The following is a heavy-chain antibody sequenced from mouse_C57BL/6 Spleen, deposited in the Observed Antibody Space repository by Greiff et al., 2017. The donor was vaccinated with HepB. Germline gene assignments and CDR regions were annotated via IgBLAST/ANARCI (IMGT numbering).Heavy chain of an antibody. CDR2: IDPSDSYT. D-gene: IGHD1-1*01. CDR3: ASLYYGSSPSYWYFDV. Sequence: VQLQQSGAELVRPGTSVKLSCKASGYTFTSYWMHWVKQRPGQGLEWIGVIDPSDSYTNYNQKFTGKATLTVDTSSSTAHMQLSSLTSEDSAVYYCASLYYGSSPSYWYFDVWGTGTTVTVSS. J-gene: IGHJ1*03. CDR1: GYTFTSYW. V-gene: IGHV1-59*01.